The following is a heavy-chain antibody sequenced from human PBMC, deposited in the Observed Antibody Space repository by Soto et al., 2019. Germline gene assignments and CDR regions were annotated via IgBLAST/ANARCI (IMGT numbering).Heavy chain of an antibody. CDR3: ARDSPLYYYDSSGYYARLDY. J-gene: IGHJ4*02. CDR2: IKQDGSEK. D-gene: IGHD3-22*01. Sequence: EVQLVESGGGLVQPGGSLRLSCAASGFTFSSYWMSWVRQAPGKGLEWVANIKQDGSEKHYVDSVKGRFTISRDNAKNSLYLQMNSLRAEDTAVYYCARDSPLYYYDSSGYYARLDYWGQGTLVTVSS. CDR1: GFTFSSYW. V-gene: IGHV3-7*04.